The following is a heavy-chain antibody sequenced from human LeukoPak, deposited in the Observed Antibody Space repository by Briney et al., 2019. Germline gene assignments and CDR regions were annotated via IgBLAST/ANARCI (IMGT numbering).Heavy chain of an antibody. D-gene: IGHD3-9*01. CDR1: GYTFTSYA. J-gene: IGHJ6*02. V-gene: IGHV7-4-1*02. Sequence: ASVKVSCKASGYTFTSYAMNWVRQAPGQGLEWMGWINTNTGNPTYAQGFTGRFVLSLDTSVSTAYLQISSLKAEDTAVYYCARLHDILTGYPSSPYYYGMDVWGQGTTVTVSS. CDR2: INTNTGNP. CDR3: ARLHDILTGYPSSPYYYGMDV.